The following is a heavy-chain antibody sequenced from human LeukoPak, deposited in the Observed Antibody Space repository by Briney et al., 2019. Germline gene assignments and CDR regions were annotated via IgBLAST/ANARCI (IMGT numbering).Heavy chain of an antibody. CDR1: GFTFSSYS. CDR2: ISSSSSYI. D-gene: IGHD4-17*01. V-gene: IGHV3-21*01. Sequence: GGSLRLSCAASGFTFSSYSMNWVRQAPGKGLEWVSSISSSSSYIYYADSVKGRFTISRDNAKNSLYLQMNSLRAEDTAVYYCARCHGYYYYMDVWGKGTTVTVSS. J-gene: IGHJ6*03. CDR3: ARCHGYYYYMDV.